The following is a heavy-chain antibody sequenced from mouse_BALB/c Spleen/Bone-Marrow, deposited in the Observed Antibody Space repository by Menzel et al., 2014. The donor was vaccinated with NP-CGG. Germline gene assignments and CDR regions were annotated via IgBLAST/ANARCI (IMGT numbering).Heavy chain of an antibody. D-gene: IGHD4-1*01. Sequence: QVQLQQSGSVLVRPGASVKLSCKASGYTFTGSWMHWAKQRPGQGLEWIGEIHPNSGNTNYNEKFKGKATLTVDTSSSTAYVDLSSLTSEDSAVYYCARSGFDYWGQGTTLTVSS. J-gene: IGHJ2*01. CDR1: GYTFTGSW. CDR3: ARSGFDY. CDR2: IHPNSGNT. V-gene: IGHV1S130*01.